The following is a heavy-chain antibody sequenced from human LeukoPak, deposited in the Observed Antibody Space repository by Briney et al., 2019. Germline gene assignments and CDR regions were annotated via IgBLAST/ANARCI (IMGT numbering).Heavy chain of an antibody. Sequence: GGSLRLSCAASGFTFGDYAMNWVRQVPGKGLEWVSGISGSGGSTYYADSVKGRFTISRDNSKSTLYLQMNSLRAEDTAVYYCARDSTYTGSFHDAFDIWGQGTMVIVSS. V-gene: IGHV3-23*01. CDR3: ARDSTYTGSFHDAFDI. D-gene: IGHD1-26*01. CDR1: GFTFGDYA. J-gene: IGHJ3*02. CDR2: ISGSGGST.